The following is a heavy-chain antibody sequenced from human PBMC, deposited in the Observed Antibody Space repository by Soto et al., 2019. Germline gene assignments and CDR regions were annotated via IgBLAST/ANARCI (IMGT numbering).Heavy chain of an antibody. CDR2: IFYSGST. CDR3: ARQGVVAATRAFDI. D-gene: IGHD2-15*01. V-gene: IGHV4-39*01. J-gene: IGHJ3*02. CDR1: GGSISSSSYY. Sequence: QLQLQESGPGLVKPSETLSLTCIVSGGSISSSSYYWGWIRQPPGKGLEWIGSIFYSGSTYNNPSLKSRVTISVDTSKNQFSLKVYSVTAADTAVYYCARQGVVAATRAFDIWGQGTMVSVSS.